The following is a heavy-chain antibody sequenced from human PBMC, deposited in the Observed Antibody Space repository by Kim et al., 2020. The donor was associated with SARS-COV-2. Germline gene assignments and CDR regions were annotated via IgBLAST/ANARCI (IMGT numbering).Heavy chain of an antibody. CDR1: GVSLTGGYY. J-gene: IGHJ4*01. CDR2: IFYAGGT. D-gene: IGHD3-10*01. CDR3: ARVGGRRDSGSYPPDY. Sequence: SETLSLTCTVSGVSLTGGYYWSWIRQFPGKGLQFIGFIFYAGGTKYDPSLESRVSMSVDRSTNQFSLKMNFVTAADTDVYFCARVGGRRDSGSYPPDYW. V-gene: IGHV4-31*03.